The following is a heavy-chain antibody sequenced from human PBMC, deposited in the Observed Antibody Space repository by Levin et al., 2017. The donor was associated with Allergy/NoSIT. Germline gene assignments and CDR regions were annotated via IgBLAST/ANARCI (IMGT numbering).Heavy chain of an antibody. Sequence: GGSLRLSCAASGFTFSSYWMHWVRQAPGKGLVWVSRINSDGSSTSYADSVKGRFTISRDNAKNTLYLQMNSLRAEDTAVHYCGRDGGIAAGGGPFDYWGQGTLVTVSS. CDR2: INSDGSST. CDR1: GFTFSSYW. V-gene: IGHV3-74*01. J-gene: IGHJ4*02. D-gene: IGHD6-13*01. CDR3: GRDGGIAAGGGPFDY.